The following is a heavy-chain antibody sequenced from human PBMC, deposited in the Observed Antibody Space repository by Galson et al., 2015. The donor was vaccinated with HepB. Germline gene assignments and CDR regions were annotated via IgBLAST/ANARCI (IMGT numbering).Heavy chain of an antibody. CDR1: GYTLTELS. D-gene: IGHD3-3*01. CDR2: FDPEDGET. V-gene: IGHV1-24*01. J-gene: IGHJ5*02. CDR3: ATVVGDDFWSGYPAHRGFDP. Sequence: SVKVSCKVSGYTLTELSMHWVRQAPGKGLEWMGGFDPEDGETIYAQKFQGRVTMTEDTSTDTAYMELSSLRSEDTAVYYCATVVGDDFWSGYPAHRGFDPWGQGTLVTVSS.